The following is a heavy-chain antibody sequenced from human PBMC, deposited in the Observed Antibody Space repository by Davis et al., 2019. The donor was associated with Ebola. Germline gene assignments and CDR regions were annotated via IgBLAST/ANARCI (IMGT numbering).Heavy chain of an antibody. J-gene: IGHJ4*02. D-gene: IGHD2-8*01. CDR3: ARVPGSGVYASDFDY. Sequence: SVKVSCKASGGTFSSYTISWVRQAPGQGLEWMGRIIPILGIANYAQKFQGRVTITADKSTSTAYMELSSLRSEDTAVYYCARVPGSGVYASDFDYWGQGTLVTVSS. V-gene: IGHV1-69*02. CDR1: GGTFSSYT. CDR2: IIPILGIA.